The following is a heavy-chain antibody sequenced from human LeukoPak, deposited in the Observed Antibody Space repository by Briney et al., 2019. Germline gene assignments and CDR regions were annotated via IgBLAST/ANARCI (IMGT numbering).Heavy chain of an antibody. J-gene: IGHJ6*03. CDR2: INPNSGGT. CDR1: GYTFTGYY. V-gene: IGHV1-2*02. D-gene: IGHD6-6*01. CDR3: AREYSSSSEGAGYYYYYYYMDV. Sequence: ASVKVSCKASGYTFTGYYMHWVRQAPGQGLEWMGWINPNSGGTNYAQEFQGRVTMTRDTSISTAYMELSRLRSDDTAVYYCAREYSSSSEGAGYYYYYYYMDVWGKGTTVTVSS.